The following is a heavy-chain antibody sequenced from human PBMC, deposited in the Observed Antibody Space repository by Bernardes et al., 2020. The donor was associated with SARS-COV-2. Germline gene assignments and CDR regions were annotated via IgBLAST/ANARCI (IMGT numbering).Heavy chain of an antibody. Sequence: SETLSLTCTVSGGSISSYYWSWIRQPAGKGLEWIGYIYYSGSTYYNPSLKSRVTISVDTSKNQFSLKLSSVTAADTAVYYCARAGFIPVATTSDRYYYYYGMDVWGQGTTVTVSS. V-gene: IGHV4-59*06. CDR1: GGSISSYY. D-gene: IGHD5-12*01. CDR2: IYYSGST. CDR3: ARAGFIPVATTSDRYYYYYGMDV. J-gene: IGHJ6*02.